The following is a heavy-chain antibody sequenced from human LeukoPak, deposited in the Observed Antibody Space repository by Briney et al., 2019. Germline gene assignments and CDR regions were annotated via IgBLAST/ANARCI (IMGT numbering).Heavy chain of an antibody. J-gene: IGHJ5*01. D-gene: IGHD2-15*01. CDR2: INHRGGT. Sequence: PSETLSLTCAVYGGSFDHYYWSWIRQPPGRGLEWIGEINHRGGTTYNPSLKSRVTMSVDASKNQFSLRLRAVTAADTAVYYCAMPGFCSVTTCSNWFESWSQGTLVTVSS. V-gene: IGHV4-34*01. CDR1: GGSFDHYY. CDR3: AMPGFCSVTTCSNWFES.